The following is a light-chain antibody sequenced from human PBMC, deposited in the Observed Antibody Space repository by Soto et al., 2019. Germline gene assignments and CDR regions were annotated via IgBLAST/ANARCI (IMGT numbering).Light chain of an antibody. CDR1: LSFSGY. CDR2: DAS. J-gene: IGKJ5*01. Sequence: EIVLTQSPATLSLSPGERATLSCRASLSFSGYLAWYQLKPGQAPRLLIYDASKRATGIPARFSGWGSGTDFTLTISSLEPEDFAVYYCQQRSNWPPVVTFGQGTRLEIK. CDR3: QQRSNWPPVVT. V-gene: IGKV3-11*01.